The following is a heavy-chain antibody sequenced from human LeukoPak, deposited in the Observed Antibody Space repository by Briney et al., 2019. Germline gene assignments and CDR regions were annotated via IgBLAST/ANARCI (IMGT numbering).Heavy chain of an antibody. CDR2: IYYSGSA. CDR3: ARDIGAARSDY. J-gene: IGHJ4*02. CDR1: GGSISGYY. Sequence: SETLSLTCTVSGGSISGYYWSWIRQPPGKGLEWIGYIYYSGSAKYNPSLKSRVTISVDTSKNQFSLKLTSLTAADTAVFYCARDIGAARSDYWGKGTLVTVSS. V-gene: IGHV4-59*01. D-gene: IGHD6-6*01.